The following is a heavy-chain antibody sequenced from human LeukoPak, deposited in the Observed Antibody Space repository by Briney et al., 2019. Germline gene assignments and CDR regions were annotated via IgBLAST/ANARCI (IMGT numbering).Heavy chain of an antibody. J-gene: IGHJ4*02. V-gene: IGHV3-30*18. CDR1: GFTFSSYA. CDR3: AKDGDDIVVVVAAT. D-gene: IGHD2-15*01. Sequence: PGGSLRLSCAASGFTFSSYAMHWVRQAPGKGLEWVAVISYDGSNKYYADSVRGRFTISRDNSKKTLYLQMNSLRAEGTGVYYCAKDGDDIVVVVAATWGQGTLVTVSS. CDR2: ISYDGSNK.